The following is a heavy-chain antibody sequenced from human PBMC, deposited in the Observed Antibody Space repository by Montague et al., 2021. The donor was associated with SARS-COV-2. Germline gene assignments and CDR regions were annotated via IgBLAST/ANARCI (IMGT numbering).Heavy chain of an antibody. Sequence: SETLSLTCHVYGASFSGYYWSWVRQSPGKGLEWIGEVIHSGTTNYNPSLKGRVTISIDSSNDRFSLRLTSLTAADTGVYYCASGESFYYGSGNYYRSALDDWGQGTTDTVSS. D-gene: IGHD3-10*01. V-gene: IGHV4-34*12. CDR2: VIHSGTT. J-gene: IGHJ6*02. CDR1: GASFSGYY. CDR3: ASGESFYYGSGNYYRSALDD.